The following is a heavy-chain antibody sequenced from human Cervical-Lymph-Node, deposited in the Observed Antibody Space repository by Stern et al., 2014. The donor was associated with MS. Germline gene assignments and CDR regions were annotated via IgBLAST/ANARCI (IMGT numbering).Heavy chain of an antibody. V-gene: IGHV4-34*01. D-gene: IGHD6-25*01. CDR2: INHSGST. CDR1: AGSFSSYY. CDR3: ARGVPAAGTDYYGMDV. Sequence: QVQLQQWGAGLLKPSETLSLTCAVYAGSFSSYYWSWIRQPPGKGLEWIGEINHSGSTNYNPSLKSRVIISGDTSKNQFSLKLSSVSAADTAVYYCARGVPAAGTDYYGMDVWGQGTTVTVSS. J-gene: IGHJ6*02.